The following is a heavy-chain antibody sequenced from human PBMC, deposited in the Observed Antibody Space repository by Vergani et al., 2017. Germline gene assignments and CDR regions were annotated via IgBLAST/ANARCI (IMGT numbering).Heavy chain of an antibody. J-gene: IGHJ6*02. CDR2: IIPIFGTA. V-gene: IGHV1-69*01. D-gene: IGHD2-21*02. CDR3: TRDAVTIWEHIVVVTAPPVYYYYYYGMDV. Sequence: QVQLVQSGAEVKKPGSSVKVSCKASGGTFSSYAISWVRQAPGQGLEWMGGIIPIFGTANYAQKFQGRVTITADESTSTAYMELSSLRSEDTAVYYCTRDAVTIWEHIVVVTAPPVYYYYYYGMDVWGQGP. CDR1: GGTFSSYA.